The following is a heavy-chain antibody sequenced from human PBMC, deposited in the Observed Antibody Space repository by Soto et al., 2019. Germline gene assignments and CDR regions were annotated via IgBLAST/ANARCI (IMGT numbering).Heavy chain of an antibody. CDR3: AKECKVSACFDY. Sequence: EVQLLESGGGLVQPGGSLRLSCAASGFTFSSYAMSWVRQAPGKGLEWVTTISGSGGSTYYADSVKGRFTISRDNSKNTLYLQVNSLRAEDTAVYYCAKECKVSACFDYWGQGTLVTVSS. D-gene: IGHD2-15*01. CDR2: ISGSGGST. V-gene: IGHV3-23*01. J-gene: IGHJ4*02. CDR1: GFTFSSYA.